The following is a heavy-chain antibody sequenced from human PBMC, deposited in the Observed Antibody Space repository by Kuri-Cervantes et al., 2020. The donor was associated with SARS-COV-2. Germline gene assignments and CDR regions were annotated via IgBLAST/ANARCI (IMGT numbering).Heavy chain of an antibody. CDR1: GFTFGDYA. V-gene: IGHV3-49*03. Sequence: GGSLRLSCTASGFTFGDYAMSWFRQAPGKGLEWVGFIRSKAYGGTTEYAASVKGRFTISRDDSKSIAYLQMNSLKIEDSAVYYCSRDVSARWELPYFEYWGQGTLVTVSS. CDR3: SRDVSARWELPYFEY. D-gene: IGHD1-26*01. CDR2: IRSKAYGGTT. J-gene: IGHJ4*02.